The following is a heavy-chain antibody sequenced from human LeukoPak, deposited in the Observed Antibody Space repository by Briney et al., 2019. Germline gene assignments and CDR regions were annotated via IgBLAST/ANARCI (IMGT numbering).Heavy chain of an antibody. CDR3: ARHEDSSGWYGYFDL. J-gene: IGHJ2*01. CDR1: GGSISSSSYY. Sequence: SETLSLTCTVSGGSISSSSYYWGWIRQPPGKGLEWIGSIYYSGSTYYNPSLKSRVTISVDTSKNQFSLKLSSVTAADTAVYYCARHEDSSGWYGYFDLWGRGTLVTVSS. D-gene: IGHD6-19*01. CDR2: IYYSGST. V-gene: IGHV4-39*01.